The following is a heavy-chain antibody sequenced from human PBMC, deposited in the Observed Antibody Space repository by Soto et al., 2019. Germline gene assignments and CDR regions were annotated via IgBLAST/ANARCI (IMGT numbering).Heavy chain of an antibody. Sequence: PSETLSLTCTVSGGSISSYYWSWIRQPPGKGLEWIGYIYYSGSTNYNPSLKSRVTISVDTSKNQFSLKLSSVTAADTAVYYCARDRTYYYDSSGYTYAFDIWGQGTMVTVSS. V-gene: IGHV4-59*01. CDR3: ARDRTYYYDSSGYTYAFDI. CDR1: GGSISSYY. J-gene: IGHJ3*02. D-gene: IGHD3-22*01. CDR2: IYYSGST.